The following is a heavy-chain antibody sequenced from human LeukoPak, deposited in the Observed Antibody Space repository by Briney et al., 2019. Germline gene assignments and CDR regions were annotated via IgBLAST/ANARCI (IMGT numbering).Heavy chain of an antibody. CDR3: ARAGRRDGYNCLGY. J-gene: IGHJ4*02. CDR1: GGSISSYY. D-gene: IGHD5-12*01. CDR2: IYYSGST. Sequence: SETLSLTCTVSGGSISSYYWSWIRQPPGKGLEWIGYIYYSGSTNYNPSLKSRVTISVDTSKNQFSLKLSSVTAADTAVYYCARAGRRDGYNCLGYWGQGTLVTASS. V-gene: IGHV4-59*01.